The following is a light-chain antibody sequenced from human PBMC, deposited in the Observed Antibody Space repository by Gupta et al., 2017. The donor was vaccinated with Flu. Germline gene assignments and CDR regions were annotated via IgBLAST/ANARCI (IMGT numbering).Light chain of an antibody. CDR2: DVS. CDR3: SSTTSSSTLV. J-gene: IGLJ2*01. CDR1: GSDVGGYNY. V-gene: IGLV2-14*01. Sequence: QPALTQPASVSGSPGQSVTISCTGTGSDVGGYNYACWYQQHPGKPPKLLFYDVSHRRSVAATLVSGSKSGNTALLTTSGLQAEDVVDDYYSSTTSSSTLVFGGGTKLTVL.